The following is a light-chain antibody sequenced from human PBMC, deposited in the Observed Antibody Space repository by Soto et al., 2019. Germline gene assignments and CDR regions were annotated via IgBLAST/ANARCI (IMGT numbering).Light chain of an antibody. J-gene: IGKJ2*01. V-gene: IGKV4-1*01. Sequence: DIVMTQSPDSLAVSLGERATINCRSSQSVYYSSSNKNYLAWYQQKAGQPPKLVIHWASSRESGVPDRFRGSGSGTEFTLTISSLQAEDVAVYYCQQFDGSPYTFGQGTKLEIK. CDR2: WAS. CDR3: QQFDGSPYT. CDR1: QSVYYSSSNKNY.